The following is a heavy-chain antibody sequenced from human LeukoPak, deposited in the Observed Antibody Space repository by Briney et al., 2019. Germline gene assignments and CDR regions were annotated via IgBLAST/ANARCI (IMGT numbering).Heavy chain of an antibody. CDR3: ATHDHFVVVPDEDHSHNGLDV. CDR1: GDTLSDVS. J-gene: IGHJ6*02. V-gene: IGHV1-24*01. D-gene: IGHD2-2*01. Sequence: ASVKVSCKVSGDTLSDVSIHWVRQAPGKGLEWMGSFGAEDGERIYAQKFEGRVIMTEDTSTDTAYMEMRRLTSEDTAVYYCATHDHFVVVPDEDHSHNGLDVWGQGTTVIVSS. CDR2: FGAEDGER.